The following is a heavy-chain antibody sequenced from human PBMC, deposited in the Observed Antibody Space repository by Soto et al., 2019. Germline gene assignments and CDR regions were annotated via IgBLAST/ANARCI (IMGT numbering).Heavy chain of an antibody. V-gene: IGHV3-30*18. Sequence: QVQLVESGGGVVQPGRSLRLSCAASGFTFSSYGMHWVRQAPGKGLEWVAVISYDGSNKYYADSVKGRFTISRDNSKNTLYLQMNSRRAEDTAVDYCAKEESILSSGYPRYWGQGTLVTVSS. CDR2: ISYDGSNK. J-gene: IGHJ4*02. CDR3: AKEESILSSGYPRY. CDR1: GFTFSSYG. D-gene: IGHD3-22*01.